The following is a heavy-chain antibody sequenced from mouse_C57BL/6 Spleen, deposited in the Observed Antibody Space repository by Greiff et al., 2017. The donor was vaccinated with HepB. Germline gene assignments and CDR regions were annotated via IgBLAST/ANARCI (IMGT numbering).Heavy chain of an antibody. Sequence: QVQLQQSGPELVKPGASVKISCKASGYAFSSSWMNWVKQRPGKGLEWIGRIYPGDGDTNYNGKFKGKATLTADKSSSTAYMQLSSLTSEDSAVYFCSREDLYYDYDWFAYWGQGTLVTVSA. CDR1: GYAFSSSW. CDR3: SREDLYYDYDWFAY. D-gene: IGHD2-4*01. J-gene: IGHJ3*01. CDR2: IYPGDGDT. V-gene: IGHV1-82*01.